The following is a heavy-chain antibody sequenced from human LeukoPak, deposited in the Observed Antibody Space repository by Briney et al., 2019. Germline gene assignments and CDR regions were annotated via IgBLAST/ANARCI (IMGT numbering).Heavy chain of an antibody. CDR2: ISSSGSTI. CDR3: ARDLRGLGELSLDDY. V-gene: IGHV3-11*01. Sequence: PGGSLRLSCAASGFTFSDYYMSWIRQAPGKGLEWVSYISSSGSTIYYADSVKGRFTISRDNAKNSLCLQMNSLRAEDTAVYYCARDLRGLGELSLDDYWGQGTLVTVSS. D-gene: IGHD3-16*02. J-gene: IGHJ4*02. CDR1: GFTFSDYY.